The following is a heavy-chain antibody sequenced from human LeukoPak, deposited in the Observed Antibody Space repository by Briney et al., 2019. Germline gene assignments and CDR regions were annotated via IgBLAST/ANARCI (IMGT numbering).Heavy chain of an antibody. D-gene: IGHD6-13*01. CDR3: ARVRAGTTGVFYYYYYMDV. Sequence: SETLSLTCIVSGGSISSHYWSWIRQPPGKGLEWIGYIYYSGSTNYNPSLRSRVTISVDTSKNQFSLKLSSVTAADTAVYYCARVRAGTTGVFYYYYYMDVWGKGTTVTVSS. CDR2: IYYSGST. J-gene: IGHJ6*03. V-gene: IGHV4-59*11. CDR1: GGSISSHY.